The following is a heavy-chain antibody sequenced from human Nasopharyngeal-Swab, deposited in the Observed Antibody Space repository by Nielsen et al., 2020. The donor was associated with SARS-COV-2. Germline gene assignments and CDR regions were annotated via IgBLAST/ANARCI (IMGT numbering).Heavy chain of an antibody. CDR3: ARVGLGYNWNYFDPHYYYGMDV. V-gene: IGHV3-7*03. J-gene: IGHJ6*02. D-gene: IGHD1-7*01. Sequence: GESLKISCAASGFTFSSYWMSWVRQAPGKGLEWVANIKQAGSEKYYVDSVKGRFTISRDNAKNSLYLQMNSLRAEDTAVYYCARVGLGYNWNYFDPHYYYGMDVWGQGTTVTVSS. CDR2: IKQAGSEK. CDR1: GFTFSSYW.